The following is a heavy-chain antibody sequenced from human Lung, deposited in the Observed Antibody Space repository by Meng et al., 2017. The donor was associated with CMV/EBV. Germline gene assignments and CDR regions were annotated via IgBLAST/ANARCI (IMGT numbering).Heavy chain of an antibody. V-gene: IGHV3-7*01. CDR3: ARDRYFDWLGDAFDI. J-gene: IGHJ3*02. Sequence: GGSLRLSCAASGFTFSSYWMSWVRQAPGKGLEWVANIKQDGSEKYYVDSVKGRFTISRDNAKNSLYLQMNSLRAEDTAVYYCARDRYFDWLGDAFDIWGQGTMVTVS. D-gene: IGHD3-9*01. CDR1: GFTFSSYW. CDR2: IKQDGSEK.